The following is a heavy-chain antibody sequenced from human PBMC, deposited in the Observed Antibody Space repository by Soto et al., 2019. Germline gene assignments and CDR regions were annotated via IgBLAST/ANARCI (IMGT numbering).Heavy chain of an antibody. J-gene: IGHJ4*02. Sequence: QVQLVESGGGVVQHGRSLRLSCAASGFTFSSYGMHWVRQAPGKGLEWVAVIWYDGSNKYYADSVKGRFTISRDNSKNTLYLQMNSLRAEDTAVYYCARSYVYYYDSSGLGYWGQGTLVTVSS. D-gene: IGHD3-22*01. CDR3: ARSYVYYYDSSGLGY. CDR2: IWYDGSNK. CDR1: GFTFSSYG. V-gene: IGHV3-33*01.